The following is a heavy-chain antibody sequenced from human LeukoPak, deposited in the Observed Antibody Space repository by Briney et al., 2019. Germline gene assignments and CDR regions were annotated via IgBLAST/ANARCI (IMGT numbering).Heavy chain of an antibody. CDR3: AREVATTGFDY. CDR1: GFTFSSYS. V-gene: IGHV3-21*01. CDR2: ISSSSRYI. Sequence: WGSLRLSCASSGFTFSSYSMNWVRQAPGKGLEWVSSISSSSRYIYYADSVKGRFTISRDNAKNSLYLQMNSLSAEDTAVYYCAREVATTGFDYWGQGTLVTVSS. J-gene: IGHJ4*02. D-gene: IGHD5-12*01.